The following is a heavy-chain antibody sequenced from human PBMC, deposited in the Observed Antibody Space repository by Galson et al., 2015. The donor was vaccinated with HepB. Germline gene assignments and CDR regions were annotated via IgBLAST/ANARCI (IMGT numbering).Heavy chain of an antibody. Sequence: QSGAEVKKPGESLKISCKGSGYNFIHYWIGWVRQMPGKGLECMGIIYPGDSDTRYSPSFQGQVTISADKSIGTAYLQWNSLKASDTAIYYCARRGWGSSFWYFDLWGHGTLVTVSS. J-gene: IGHJ2*01. V-gene: IGHV5-51*01. CDR2: IYPGDSDT. CDR1: GYNFIHYW. CDR3: ARRGWGSSFWYFDL. D-gene: IGHD7-27*01.